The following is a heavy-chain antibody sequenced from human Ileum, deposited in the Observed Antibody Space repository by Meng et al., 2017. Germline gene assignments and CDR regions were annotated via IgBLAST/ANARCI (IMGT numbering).Heavy chain of an antibody. V-gene: IGHV4-4*02. CDR3: VRHGGKYFDS. Sequence: PMSGRRMLVPSGTLSFTVTGSVGSISSSFYWSWVRQSPGKGLEWIGQIYLAGSPNYNPSRESRVTISVDKSKNQFSLRLTSVTAADTAIFYCVRHGGKYFDSWGQGTLVTVSS. J-gene: IGHJ4*02. CDR1: VGSISSSFY. CDR2: IYLAGSP. D-gene: IGHD2-15*01.